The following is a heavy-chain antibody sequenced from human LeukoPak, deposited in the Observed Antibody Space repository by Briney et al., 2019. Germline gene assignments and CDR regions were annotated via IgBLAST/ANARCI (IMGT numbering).Heavy chain of an antibody. Sequence: GGSLRLSCAASGFTFSIYNMNWVRQAPGKGLEWVSYISSSSSSTKYYADSVKGRFTISRDNAEKSLYLQMNSLRAEDTALYYCATSGQLVVNDYWGQGTLVTVSS. CDR1: GFTFSIYN. V-gene: IGHV3-48*04. D-gene: IGHD2-21*01. CDR2: ISSSSSSTK. CDR3: ATSGQLVVNDY. J-gene: IGHJ4*02.